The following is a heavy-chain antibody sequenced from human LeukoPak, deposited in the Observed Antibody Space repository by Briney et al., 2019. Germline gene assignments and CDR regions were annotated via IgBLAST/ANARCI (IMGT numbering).Heavy chain of an antibody. V-gene: IGHV3-21*01. D-gene: IGHD1-26*01. CDR1: GFTFSSYS. CDR2: ISSSSSYI. CDR3: ARVNDGYSGSNYYYYGLDV. Sequence: GGSLRLSCAASGFTFSSYSMNWVRQAPGKGLQWVSSISSSSSYIFYADSVKGRFTISRDNAKNSLFLQMNSLRAEDTAVYYCARVNDGYSGSNYYYYGLDVWGQGTTFTVSS. J-gene: IGHJ6*02.